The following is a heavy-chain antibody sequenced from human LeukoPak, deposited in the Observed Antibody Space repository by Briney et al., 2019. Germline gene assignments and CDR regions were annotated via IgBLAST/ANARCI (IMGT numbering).Heavy chain of an antibody. CDR1: GFIFSNYG. V-gene: IGHV3-21*01. CDR3: AVGNWAY. Sequence: GGSLRLSCAASGFIFSNYGTNWVRQAPGKGLEWVSSISSSSSYIYYADSVKGRFTISRDNAKNSLYLQMNSLRAEDTAVYYCAVGNWAYWGQGTLVTVSS. D-gene: IGHD1-1*01. CDR2: ISSSSSYI. J-gene: IGHJ4*02.